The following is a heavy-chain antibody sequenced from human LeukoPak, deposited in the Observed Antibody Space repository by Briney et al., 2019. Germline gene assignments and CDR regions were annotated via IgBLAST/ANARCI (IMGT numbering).Heavy chain of an antibody. CDR3: ARGAGYSYGSFDY. J-gene: IGHJ4*02. V-gene: IGHV3-48*03. CDR1: GFTFSSYE. Sequence: PGGSLRLSCAASGFTFSSYEMNWVRQAPGNGLEWVSYISISGSTIYYADSVKGRFTISRDNAKNSLYLQMNSLRAEDTAVYYCARGAGYSYGSFDYWGQGTLDTVSS. D-gene: IGHD5-18*01. CDR2: ISISGSTI.